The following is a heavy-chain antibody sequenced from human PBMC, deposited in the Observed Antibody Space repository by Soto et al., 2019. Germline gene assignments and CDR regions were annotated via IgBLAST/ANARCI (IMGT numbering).Heavy chain of an antibody. CDR3: ARDFFGGNYYYYGMDV. CDR1: GGTFSSYA. Sequence: GASVKVSCKASGGTFSSYAISWVRQAPGQGLEWMGGIIPIFGTANYAQKFQGRVTITADESTSTAYMELSSLRSEDTAVYYCARDFFGGNYYYYGMDVWGQGTTVTAP. D-gene: IGHD2-15*01. V-gene: IGHV1-69*13. CDR2: IIPIFGTA. J-gene: IGHJ6*02.